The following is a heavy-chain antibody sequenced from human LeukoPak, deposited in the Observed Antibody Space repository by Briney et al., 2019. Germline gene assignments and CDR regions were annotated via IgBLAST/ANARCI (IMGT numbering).Heavy chain of an antibody. CDR2: IYYSGST. CDR3: GVVIPNTLIDY. V-gene: IGHV4-30-4*08. J-gene: IGHJ4*02. CDR1: GGSISSGDYY. D-gene: IGHD2-21*01. Sequence: TLSLTCTVSGGSISSGDYYWSWIRQPPGKGLEWIGYIYYSGSTYYNPSLKSRVTISVDTSQNHFSLKLSSVTAADTAVYYCGVVIPNTLIDYWGQGTLVTVSS.